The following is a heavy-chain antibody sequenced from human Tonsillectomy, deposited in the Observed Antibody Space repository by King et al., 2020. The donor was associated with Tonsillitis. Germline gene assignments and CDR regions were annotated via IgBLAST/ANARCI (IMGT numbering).Heavy chain of an antibody. CDR2: IRNKAYGGTT. CDR3: TRGVVPNKYYYGMDV. J-gene: IGHJ6*02. V-gene: IGHV3-49*05. CDR1: GCTFGDYA. D-gene: IGHD2-21*01. Sequence: VQLVESGGGLVKPGRSLRLSCTASGCTFGDYAMTWFRQAPGKGLEWVGFIRNKAYGGTTEYAASVNGRFTISRDDSKSIAYLQMNSLKTEDTAVYYCTRGVVPNKYYYGMDVWGQGTTVTVSS.